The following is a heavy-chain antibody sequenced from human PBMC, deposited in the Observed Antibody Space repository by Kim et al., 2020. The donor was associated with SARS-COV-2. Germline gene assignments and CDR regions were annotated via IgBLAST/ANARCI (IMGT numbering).Heavy chain of an antibody. CDR3: ARDPGGYRSTRFDP. CDR1: GYSISSGYY. V-gene: IGHV4-38-2*02. J-gene: IGHJ5*02. Sequence: SETLSLTCTVSGYSISSGYYWGWIRQPPGKGLEWIGSIYHSGSTYYNPSLKSRVTISVDTSKNQFSLKLSSVTAADTAVYYCARDPGGYRSTRFDPWGQGTLVTVSS. CDR2: IYHSGST. D-gene: IGHD5-12*01.